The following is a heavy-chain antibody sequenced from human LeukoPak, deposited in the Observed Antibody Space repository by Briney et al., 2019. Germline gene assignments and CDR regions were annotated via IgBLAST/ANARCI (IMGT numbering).Heavy chain of an antibody. J-gene: IGHJ4*02. CDR2: IKQDGSEK. CDR1: GFTFGTYW. V-gene: IGHV3-7*05. CDR3: ARDRNYDSSGYYYPYFES. D-gene: IGHD3-22*01. Sequence: PGGSLRLSCAASGFTFGTYWMSWVRQAPGKGLEWVANIKQDGSEKYYVDSVKGRFTISRDNAKNSLSLQMNSLRAEDTALYYCARDRNYDSSGYYYPYFESCGQGTLVTVSS.